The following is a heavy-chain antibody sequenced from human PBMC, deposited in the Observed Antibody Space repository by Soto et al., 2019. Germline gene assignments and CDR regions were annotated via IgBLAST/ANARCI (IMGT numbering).Heavy chain of an antibody. D-gene: IGHD6-19*01. Sequence: SGGSLRLSCAASGFTFSSYAMSWVRQAPGKGLEWVSAISGSVGSTYYADSVRARFTISRDNSKNTLYLQMNNLRAEDTAVYYCAKDHLFSGWTSGGYFDYWGEGALVTVSS. CDR1: GFTFSSYA. CDR3: AKDHLFSGWTSGGYFDY. V-gene: IGHV3-23*01. CDR2: ISGSVGST. J-gene: IGHJ4*02.